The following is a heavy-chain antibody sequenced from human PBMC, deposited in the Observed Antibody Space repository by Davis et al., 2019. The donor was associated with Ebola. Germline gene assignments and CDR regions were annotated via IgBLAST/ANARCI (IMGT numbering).Heavy chain of an antibody. Sequence: ASVKVSCKASGGTFTSYAMHWVRQAPGQRLEWMGWINACNGNTKYSQKFQGRVTITRDTSASTAYMELSSLRSEDTAVYYCARPSSSYYDSSGYYGWFDPWGQGTLVTVSS. CDR1: GGTFTSYA. D-gene: IGHD3-22*01. CDR3: ARPSSSYYDSSGYYGWFDP. V-gene: IGHV1-3*01. J-gene: IGHJ5*02. CDR2: INACNGNT.